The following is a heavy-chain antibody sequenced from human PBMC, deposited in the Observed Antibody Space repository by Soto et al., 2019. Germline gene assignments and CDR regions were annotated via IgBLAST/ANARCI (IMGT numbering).Heavy chain of an antibody. Sequence: GGSLRLSCAASGFTFSSYAMSWVRQAPGKGLEWVSAISGSGGSTYYADSVKGRFTISRDNSKNTLYLQMNSLRAEDTAVYYCAKGWACSGGGCYCMDYWGQGTLVTVAS. V-gene: IGHV3-23*01. CDR1: GFTFSSYA. CDR3: AKGWACSGGGCYCMDY. D-gene: IGHD2-15*01. CDR2: ISGSGGST. J-gene: IGHJ4*02.